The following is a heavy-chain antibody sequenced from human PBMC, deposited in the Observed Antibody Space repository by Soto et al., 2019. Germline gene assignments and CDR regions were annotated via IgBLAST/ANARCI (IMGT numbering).Heavy chain of an antibody. Sequence: GGSLRLSCVASGFTYGTYWMAWVRQPPGKGLEWVAYMNPDGSQTFYVDSVKGRFTISRDNARNSLFLQINSLRVEDTAIYFCAREPRVLSYWGRGTEVTVSS. CDR3: AREPRVLSY. D-gene: IGHD3-10*01. J-gene: IGHJ1*01. V-gene: IGHV3-7*01. CDR1: GFTYGTYW. CDR2: MNPDGSQT.